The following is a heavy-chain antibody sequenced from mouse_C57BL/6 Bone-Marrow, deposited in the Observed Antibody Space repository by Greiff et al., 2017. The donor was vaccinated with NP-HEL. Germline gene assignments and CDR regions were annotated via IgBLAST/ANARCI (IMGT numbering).Heavy chain of an antibody. CDR3: ARRITTLVATDY. D-gene: IGHD1-1*01. CDR1: GYAFTNYL. CDR2: INPGSGGT. J-gene: IGHJ2*01. Sequence: QVQLQQSGAELVRPGTSVKVSCKASGYAFTNYLIEWVKQRPGQGLEWIGVINPGSGGTNYNEKFKGKATLTADKSSSTAYMQLSSLTSEDSAVYFCARRITTLVATDYWGQGTTLTVSS. V-gene: IGHV1-54*01.